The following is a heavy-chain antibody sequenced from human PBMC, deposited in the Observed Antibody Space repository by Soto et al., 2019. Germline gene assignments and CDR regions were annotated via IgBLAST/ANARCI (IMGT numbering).Heavy chain of an antibody. CDR1: GFFFTDYG. CDR3: PRDPVGDLDFDY. J-gene: IGHJ4*02. Sequence: EVQLVESGGGLVQPGGSLRLSCAAYGFFFTDYGLTWFRQAPGKGLEWVSHITSHASSTLYADSVRGRFTISRDNAKNSIYLQMSSMSDEDTAVYYCPRDPVGDLDFDYWVQGNLVPVSS. D-gene: IGHD2-21*02. V-gene: IGHV3-48*02. CDR2: ITSHASST.